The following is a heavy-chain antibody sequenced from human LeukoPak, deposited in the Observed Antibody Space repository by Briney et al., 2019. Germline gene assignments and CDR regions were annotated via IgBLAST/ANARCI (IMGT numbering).Heavy chain of an antibody. CDR3: AKTWGRRSRSSPAMAYFDY. J-gene: IGHJ4*02. CDR2: ISYDGSNK. V-gene: IGHV3-30*18. CDR1: GFTFSSYG. Sequence: GGSLRLSCAASGFTFSSYGMHWVRQAPGKGLEWVAVISYDGSNKYYADSVKGRFTISRDNSKNTLYLQMNSLRAEDTAVYYYAKTWGRRSRSSPAMAYFDYWGQGTLVTVSP. D-gene: IGHD5-18*01.